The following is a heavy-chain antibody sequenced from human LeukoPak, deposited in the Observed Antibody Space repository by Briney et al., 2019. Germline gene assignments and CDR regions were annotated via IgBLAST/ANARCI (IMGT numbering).Heavy chain of an antibody. D-gene: IGHD1-20*01. V-gene: IGHV1-69*02. Sequence: SVKGSCKASGGTFSSYTISWVRQAPGQGLEWMGRIILILGIANYAQKFQGRVTITADKSTSTAYMELSSLRSEDTAVYYCARAITGTLGGSDYWGQGTLVTVSS. J-gene: IGHJ4*02. CDR1: GGTFSSYT. CDR2: IILILGIA. CDR3: ARAITGTLGGSDY.